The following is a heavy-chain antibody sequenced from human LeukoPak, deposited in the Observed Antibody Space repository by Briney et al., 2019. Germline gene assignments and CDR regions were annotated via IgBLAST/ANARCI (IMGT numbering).Heavy chain of an antibody. D-gene: IGHD1-1*01. CDR3: AACGSTGTDASYYWYFDL. Sequence: SVKVSCKASGFTFTSSAMQWVRQARGQRLEWIGWIVVGSGNTNYAQKFQERVTITRDMSTSTAYMELSSLRSEDTAVYYCAACGSTGTDASYYWYFDLWGRGTLVTVSS. V-gene: IGHV1-58*02. J-gene: IGHJ2*01. CDR1: GFTFTSSA. CDR2: IVVGSGNT.